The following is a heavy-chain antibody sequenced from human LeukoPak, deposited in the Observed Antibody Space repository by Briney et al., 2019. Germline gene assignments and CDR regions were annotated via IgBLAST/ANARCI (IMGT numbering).Heavy chain of an antibody. J-gene: IGHJ4*02. Sequence: GSLRLSCAASGFTFSSYWMHWVRQAPGQGLVWVSRINSDGSSTSYADSVKGRFTISRDNAKNTLYLQMNSLRAEDTAVYYCARADSGYDYYFDYWGQGTLVTVSS. CDR3: ARADSGYDYYFDY. V-gene: IGHV3-74*01. CDR2: INSDGSST. D-gene: IGHD5-12*01. CDR1: GFTFSSYW.